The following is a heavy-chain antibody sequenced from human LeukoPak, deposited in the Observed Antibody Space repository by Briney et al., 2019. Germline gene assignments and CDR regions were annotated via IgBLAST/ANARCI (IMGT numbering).Heavy chain of an antibody. D-gene: IGHD3-10*01. V-gene: IGHV1-69*06. CDR1: GGTFSSYA. J-gene: IGHJ4*02. Sequence: ASVKVSCKASGGTFSSYAISWVRQAPGQGLEGMGGIIPIFGTANYAQKFQGRVTITADKSTSTPYMELSSLRSEDTAVYYCAREATMVRGVIPYYFDYWGQGTLVTVSS. CDR3: AREATMVRGVIPYYFDY. CDR2: IIPIFGTA.